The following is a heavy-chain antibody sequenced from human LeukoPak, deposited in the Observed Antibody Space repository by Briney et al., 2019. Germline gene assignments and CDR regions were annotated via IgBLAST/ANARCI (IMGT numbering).Heavy chain of an antibody. CDR3: ARAPLSFYMDV. V-gene: IGHV1-46*01. Sequence: ASVKVSCKVSGYTFTTYDTNWVRPATGRGREWMGIINPSGGRTSYAQKCQGRVTMTRDTSTSTVYMERSSLRSEDTAVYYCARAPLSFYMDVWGKGTTVTVSS. CDR2: INPSGGRT. CDR1: GYTFTTYD. D-gene: IGHD3-16*02. J-gene: IGHJ6*03.